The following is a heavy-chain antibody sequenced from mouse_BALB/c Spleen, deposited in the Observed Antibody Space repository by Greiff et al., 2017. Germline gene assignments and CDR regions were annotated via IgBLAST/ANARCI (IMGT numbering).Heavy chain of an antibody. D-gene: IGHD1-1*02. V-gene: IGHV1-87*01. J-gene: IGHJ2*01. CDR3: ASGTFLDY. Sequence: QVQLQQSGAELARPGASVKLSCKASGYTFTSYWMQWVKQRPGQGLEWIGAIYPGDGDTRYTQKFKGKATLTADKSSSTAYMQLSSLASEDSAVYYCASGTFLDYWGQGTTLTVSS. CDR1: GYTFTSYW. CDR2: IYPGDGDT.